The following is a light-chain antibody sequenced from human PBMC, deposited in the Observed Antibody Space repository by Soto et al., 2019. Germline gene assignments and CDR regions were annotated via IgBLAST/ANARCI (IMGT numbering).Light chain of an antibody. V-gene: IGKV3D-15*03. CDR2: GAS. CDR3: QQYNNWPT. J-gene: IGKJ4*01. CDR1: QSVSSN. Sequence: EIGMTQSPATLSVSPGERATLSCRASQSVSSNLAWYQQKPGQAPRLLIYGASIRATGIPARFSGSGSGTEFTLTISILQSEDFGVYCGQQYNNWPTFGGGTKVEIK.